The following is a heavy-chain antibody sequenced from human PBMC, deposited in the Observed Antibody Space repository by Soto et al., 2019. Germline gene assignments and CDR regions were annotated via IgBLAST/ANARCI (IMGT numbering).Heavy chain of an antibody. V-gene: IGHV3-30*18. Sequence: LRLSCAASGFTFSSYGMHWVRQAPGKGLEWVAVISYDGSNKYYADSVKGRFTISRDNSKNTLYLQMNSLRAEDTAVYYCAKALEYSSSSALSWGQGTLVTVSS. CDR3: AKALEYSSSSALS. CDR1: GFTFSSYG. J-gene: IGHJ5*02. D-gene: IGHD6-6*01. CDR2: ISYDGSNK.